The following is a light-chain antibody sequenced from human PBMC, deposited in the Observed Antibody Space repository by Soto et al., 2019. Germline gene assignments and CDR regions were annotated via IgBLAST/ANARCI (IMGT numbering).Light chain of an antibody. CDR2: TAS. V-gene: IGKV1-9*01. CDR3: QQLNSYPLT. Sequence: DIQLTQSPSFLSASVGDRVTITCRASQDISSYLAWYQQKPGKAPKLLIFTASTLQSGVPSRFSGSGSGTEFTLPINSLQPEDFATYYCQQLNSYPLTFGQGKRLEIK. CDR1: QDISSY. J-gene: IGKJ5*01.